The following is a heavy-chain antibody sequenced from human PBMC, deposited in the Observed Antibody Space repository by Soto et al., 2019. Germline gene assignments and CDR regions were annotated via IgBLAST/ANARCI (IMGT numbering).Heavy chain of an antibody. CDR2: IIPILGIA. Sequence: QVQLVQSGAEVKKPGSSVKVSCKASGSTFSSYTISWVRQAPGQGLEWMGRIIPILGIANYAQKFQGRVTITADKSTSTAYMELSSLRSEDTAVYYCARDTLGYCSGGSCHTDYYYGMDVWGQGTTVTVSS. CDR3: ARDTLGYCSGGSCHTDYYYGMDV. J-gene: IGHJ6*02. V-gene: IGHV1-69*08. CDR1: GSTFSSYT. D-gene: IGHD2-15*01.